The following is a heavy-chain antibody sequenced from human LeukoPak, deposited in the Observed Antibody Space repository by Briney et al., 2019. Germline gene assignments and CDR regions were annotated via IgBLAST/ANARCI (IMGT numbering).Heavy chain of an antibody. Sequence: SETLSLTCAVYGGSFSGYYWSWIRQPPGKGLEWIGEINHSGSTNYNPSLKSRVTISVDTSRNQFSLKLSSVTAADTAVYYCARGPPNIVVVVAAYDYWGQGTLVTVSS. CDR2: INHSGST. CDR3: ARGPPNIVVVVAAYDY. D-gene: IGHD2-15*01. V-gene: IGHV4-34*01. CDR1: GGSFSGYY. J-gene: IGHJ4*02.